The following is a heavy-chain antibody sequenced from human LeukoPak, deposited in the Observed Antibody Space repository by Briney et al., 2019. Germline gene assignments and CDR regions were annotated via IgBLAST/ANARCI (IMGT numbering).Heavy chain of an antibody. D-gene: IGHD3-22*01. CDR3: ARGQWFGDY. V-gene: IGHV4-59*01. CDR2: ISYSGST. CDR1: GGSISSYY. J-gene: IGHJ4*02. Sequence: PSETLSLTCTVSGGSISSYYWSWIRQPPGKGLEWIGYISYSGSTNYNPSLKSRVTISVDTSKNQFSPKLSSVTAADTAVYYCARGQWFGDYWGQGTLVTVSS.